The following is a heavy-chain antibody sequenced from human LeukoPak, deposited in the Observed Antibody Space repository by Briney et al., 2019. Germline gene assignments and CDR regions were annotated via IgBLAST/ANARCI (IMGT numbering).Heavy chain of an antibody. D-gene: IGHD3-16*01. CDR1: GCSISSSNW. CDR2: IYHSGST. Sequence: SETLSLTCAVSGCSISSSNWWSWVRQPPGKGLEWMGEIYHSGSTNYNPSLKSRVTISVDKSKNQFSLKLSSVTAADTAVYYCARETSQKGAHYMDVWGKGTTVTIS. CDR3: ARETSQKGAHYMDV. V-gene: IGHV4-4*02. J-gene: IGHJ6*03.